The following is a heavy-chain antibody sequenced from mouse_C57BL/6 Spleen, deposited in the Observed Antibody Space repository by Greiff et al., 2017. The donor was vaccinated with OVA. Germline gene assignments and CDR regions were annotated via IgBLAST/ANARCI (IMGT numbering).Heavy chain of an antibody. J-gene: IGHJ3*01. CDR1: GYTFTSYW. CDR2: IYPGSGST. Sequence: QVQLQQPGAELVKPGASVKMSCKASGYTFTSYWITWVKQRPGQGLEWIGDIYPGSGSTNYNEKFKSKATLTVDTPSSTAYMQLSSLTSEDSAVYYCAREGYYEAYWGQGTLVTVSA. V-gene: IGHV1-55*01. CDR3: AREGYYEAY. D-gene: IGHD2-3*01.